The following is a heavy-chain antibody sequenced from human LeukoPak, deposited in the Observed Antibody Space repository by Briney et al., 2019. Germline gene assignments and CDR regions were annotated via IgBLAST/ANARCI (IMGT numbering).Heavy chain of an antibody. J-gene: IGHJ4*02. CDR3: ARELYYYDSSGFDY. Sequence: SETLSLTCTVSGGSISSYYWSWIRQPAGKGLEWIGRIHTSGSTNYNPSLKSRVTMSVDTSKNQFSLKLSSVTAADTAVYYCARELYYYDSSGFDYWGQGTLVTVSS. CDR2: IHTSGST. CDR1: GGSISSYY. V-gene: IGHV4-4*07. D-gene: IGHD3-22*01.